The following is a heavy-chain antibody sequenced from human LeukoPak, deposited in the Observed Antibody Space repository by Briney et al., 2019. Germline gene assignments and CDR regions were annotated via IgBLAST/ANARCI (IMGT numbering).Heavy chain of an antibody. CDR2: IYISGNT. Sequence: PSETLSLTCSVSGASISSYYWSWIRQPAGKGLEWIGRIYISGNTNYNPSLKSRVTMSVDTSKNQFSLKLSSVTAADTAVYYCARRYGSGSSGTFDYWGQGTLVTVSS. CDR3: ARRYGSGSSGTFDY. V-gene: IGHV4-4*07. D-gene: IGHD3-10*01. J-gene: IGHJ4*02. CDR1: GASISSYY.